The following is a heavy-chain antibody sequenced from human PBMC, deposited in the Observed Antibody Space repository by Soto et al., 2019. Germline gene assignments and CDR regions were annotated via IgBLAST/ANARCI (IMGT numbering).Heavy chain of an antibody. CDR2: IYPGDSDT. Sequence: PGESLKISCKGSGYSFTSYWINWVRQMPGKGLEWMGIIYPGDSDTRYSPSFQGQVTISADKSISTAYLQWRSLEASDTAMYYCARHHGSPGSYFGMDVWGQGTTVTVSS. J-gene: IGHJ6*02. CDR1: GYSFTSYW. V-gene: IGHV5-51*01. D-gene: IGHD6-13*01. CDR3: ARHHGSPGSYFGMDV.